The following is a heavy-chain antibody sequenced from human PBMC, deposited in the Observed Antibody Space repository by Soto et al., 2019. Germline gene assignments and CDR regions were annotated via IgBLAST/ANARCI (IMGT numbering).Heavy chain of an antibody. CDR1: SFTFNDYW. J-gene: IGHJ6*01. V-gene: IGHV3-7*03. CDR3: ARLYYYDSSGYYAKGSVVYGMEV. Sequence: PGGSLRLSCAASSFTFNDYWMTCVRQAPWKGLEWLANIKQDERKKYCMDSVKGRFTISRDNAKNSLYLQMNSLRAEDTAVYYCARLYYYDSSGYYAKGSVVYGMEVRGQGTTVTGSS. CDR2: IKQDERKK. D-gene: IGHD3-22*01.